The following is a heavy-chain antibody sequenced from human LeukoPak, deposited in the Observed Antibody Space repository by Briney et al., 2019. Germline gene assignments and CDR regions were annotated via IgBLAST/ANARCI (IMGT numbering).Heavy chain of an antibody. V-gene: IGHV3-21*01. CDR2: ISISGSKT. CDR1: EFDFSSHA. J-gene: IGHJ4*02. D-gene: IGHD4-23*01. Sequence: GGSLRLSCAASEFDFSSHAMTWVRQAPGKGLEWVSAISISGSKTYYADSVKGRFTISRDNAKNSLYLQMNSLRAEDTAVYYCAREPDYGGNSDQKFDYWGQGTLVTVSS. CDR3: AREPDYGGNSDQKFDY.